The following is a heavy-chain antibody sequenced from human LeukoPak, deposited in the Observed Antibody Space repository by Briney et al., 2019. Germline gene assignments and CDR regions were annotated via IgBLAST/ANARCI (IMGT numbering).Heavy chain of an antibody. CDR2: ISSDGNNK. V-gene: IGHV3-30*03. J-gene: IGHJ4*02. CDR1: GFTFSSCG. CDR3: AGNYGPYYFDY. D-gene: IGHD3-10*01. Sequence: PGGSLRLSCIVSGFTFSSCGMHWVRQAPGKGLEWVAVISSDGNNKYYADSVKGRFTISRDNSKNTLYLQMNSLRADDTAVYYCAGNYGPYYFDYWGQGTLVTVSS.